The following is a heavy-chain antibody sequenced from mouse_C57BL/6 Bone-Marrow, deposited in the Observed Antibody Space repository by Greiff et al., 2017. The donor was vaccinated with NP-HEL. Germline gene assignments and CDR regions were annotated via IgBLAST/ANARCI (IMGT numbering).Heavy chain of an antibody. CDR2: IYPGDGDT. Sequence: QVQLQQSGAELVKPGASVKISCKASGYAFSSYWMNWVKERPGKGLEWIGQIYPGDGDTTYNGKFKGKATLTADKSSRTAYMQVSSRTSEDSAVYFCARGDYGSSRFGYAMDYWGQGTSVTVSS. J-gene: IGHJ4*01. CDR3: ARGDYGSSRFGYAMDY. D-gene: IGHD1-1*01. CDR1: GYAFSSYW. V-gene: IGHV1-80*01.